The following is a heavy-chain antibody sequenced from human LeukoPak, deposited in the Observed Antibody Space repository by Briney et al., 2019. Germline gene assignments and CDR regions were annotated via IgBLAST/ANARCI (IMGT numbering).Heavy chain of an antibody. CDR2: IKQDGSEK. CDR3: AKDISPDYGDYVDAFDI. Sequence: GGSLRLSCAASGLTFSSYWMSWVRRAPGKGLEWVANIKQDGSEKHYVDSVTGRFTISRDNTKNSLYLQMNSLRAEDMALYYCAKDISPDYGDYVDAFDIWGQGTMVTVSS. CDR1: GLTFSSYW. D-gene: IGHD4-17*01. V-gene: IGHV3-7*03. J-gene: IGHJ3*02.